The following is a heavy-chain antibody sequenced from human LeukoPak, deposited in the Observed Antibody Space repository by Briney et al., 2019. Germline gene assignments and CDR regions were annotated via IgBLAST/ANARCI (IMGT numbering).Heavy chain of an antibody. CDR2: VYSSGST. J-gene: IGHJ3*02. V-gene: IGHV4-59*01. D-gene: IGHD2-2*02. CDR1: GGSISGYY. CDR3: ARIRCSSSSCYMRNGFDI. Sequence: PSETLSLTCTVSGGSISGYYWNWIRQPPGKGLEWIGYVYSSGSTNYNPSLESRVTISVDTSKNQFSLKLSSVTAAGTAVYYCARIRCSSSSCYMRNGFDIWGQGTMVTVSS.